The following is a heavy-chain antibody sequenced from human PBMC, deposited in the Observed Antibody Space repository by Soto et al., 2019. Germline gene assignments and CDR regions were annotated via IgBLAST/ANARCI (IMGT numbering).Heavy chain of an antibody. V-gene: IGHV4-61*08. CDR3: AGGEDTAMENYYYYGMDV. Sequence: SETLSLTCAVSGGSFSSGGYSWSWIRQPPGKGLEWIGYIYYSGSTNYNPSLKSRVTISVDTSKNQFSLKLSSVTAADTAVYYCAGGEDTAMENYYYYGMDVWGQGTTVTVSS. D-gene: IGHD5-18*01. J-gene: IGHJ6*02. CDR1: GGSFSSGGYS. CDR2: IYYSGST.